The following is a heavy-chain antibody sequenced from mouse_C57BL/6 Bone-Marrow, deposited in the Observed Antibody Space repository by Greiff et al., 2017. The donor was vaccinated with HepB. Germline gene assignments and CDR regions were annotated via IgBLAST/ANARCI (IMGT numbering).Heavy chain of an antibody. CDR3: ARQDGNSWFAY. V-gene: IGHV5-9*01. CDR1: GFTFSSYT. D-gene: IGHD2-1*01. Sequence: EVKLQESGGGLVKPGGSLKLSCAACGFTFSSYTMSWVRQTPEKRLEWVATISGGGGNTYYPDSVKGRFTISRDNAKNTLYLQMSSLRSEDTALYYCARQDGNSWFAYWGQGTLVTVSA. CDR2: ISGGGGNT. J-gene: IGHJ3*01.